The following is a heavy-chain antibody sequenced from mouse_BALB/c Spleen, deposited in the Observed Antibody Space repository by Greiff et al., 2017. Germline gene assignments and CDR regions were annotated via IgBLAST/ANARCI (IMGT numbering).Heavy chain of an antibody. J-gene: IGHJ3*01. D-gene: IGHD2-3*01. CDR2: ISSGGSYT. CDR1: GFTFSSYA. V-gene: IGHV5-9-3*01. Sequence: EVKLMESGGGLVKPGGSLKLSCAASGFTFSSYAMSWVRQTPEKRLEWVATISSGGSYTYYPDSVKGRFTISRDNAKNTLYLQMSSLRSEDTAMYYCARDGQPLLAYWGQGTLVTVSA. CDR3: ARDGQPLLAY.